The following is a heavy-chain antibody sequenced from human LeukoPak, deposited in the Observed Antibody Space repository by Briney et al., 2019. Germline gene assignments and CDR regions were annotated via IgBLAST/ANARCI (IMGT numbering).Heavy chain of an antibody. Sequence: PSETLSLTCTVSGGSISSYYWSWIRQPPGKGLEWIGSVYYSGRIYYNPSLNSRVTISVDTSKNQFSLKVTSVTAADTAVYYCARLALVVTPRGWFDPWGQGTLVTVSS. J-gene: IGHJ5*02. CDR1: GGSISSYY. V-gene: IGHV4-59*05. D-gene: IGHD4-23*01. CDR2: VYYSGRI. CDR3: ARLALVVTPRGWFDP.